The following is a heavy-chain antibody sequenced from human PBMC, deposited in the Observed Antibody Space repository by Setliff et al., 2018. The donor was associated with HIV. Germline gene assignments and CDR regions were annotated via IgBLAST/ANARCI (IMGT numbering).Heavy chain of an antibody. J-gene: IGHJ4*02. CDR2: IYYSGTT. CDR1: GGSISSGSHY. V-gene: IGHV4-39*02. D-gene: IGHD6-6*01. CDR3: AREFSSSSFDQ. Sequence: LSLTCSVSGGSISSGSHYWGWIRQAPGKGLEWIGNIYYSGTTFYNPPLKSRVSISVDTSRNEFSLKLTSVTAADTAVYYCAREFSSSSFDQWGQGTLVTVSS.